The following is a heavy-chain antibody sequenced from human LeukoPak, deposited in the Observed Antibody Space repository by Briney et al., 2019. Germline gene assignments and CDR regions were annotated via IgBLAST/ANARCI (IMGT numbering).Heavy chain of an antibody. D-gene: IGHD6-19*01. CDR3: ARQNGAVAGPFDY. Sequence: GESLKISCKGSGYRFTSYWIGWVRQMPGKGLEGMGIIYPGDSDTRYSPSFQGQVPISADKSVSTAYLQWSSLKASDTAMYYCARQNGAVAGPFDYWGQGTLVTVSS. CDR1: GYRFTSYW. J-gene: IGHJ4*02. CDR2: IYPGDSDT. V-gene: IGHV5-51*01.